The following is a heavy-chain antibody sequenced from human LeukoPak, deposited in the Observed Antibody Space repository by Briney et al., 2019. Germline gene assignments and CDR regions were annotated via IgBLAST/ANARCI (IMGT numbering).Heavy chain of an antibody. V-gene: IGHV4-59*02. CDR2: IYDSGST. CDR1: GGSVSRYY. CDR3: ARAPSGGHFYGMDA. J-gene: IGHJ6*02. Sequence: SETLSLTCTVSGGSVSRYYWSWIRQPPGKGLEWIGYIYDSGSTNYNPSLKSRVTISIDTSKNQFSLKLTSVTAADTAVYYCARAPSGGHFYGMDAWGQGTTVTVSS. D-gene: IGHD1-14*01.